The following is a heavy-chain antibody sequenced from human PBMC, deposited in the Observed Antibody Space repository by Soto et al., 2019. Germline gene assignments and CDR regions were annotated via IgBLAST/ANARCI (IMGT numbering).Heavy chain of an antibody. V-gene: IGHV3-23*01. Sequence: GGSLRLSCAASGFTFSSYAMSWVRQAPGKGLEWVSAISGSGGSTYYADSVKGRFTISRDNSKNTLYLQMNSLRAEDTAVYYCAKDKAPIVLMVYARIGSFDYWGQGTLVTVSS. CDR3: AKDKAPIVLMVYARIGSFDY. J-gene: IGHJ4*02. CDR1: GFTFSSYA. CDR2: ISGSGGST. D-gene: IGHD2-8*01.